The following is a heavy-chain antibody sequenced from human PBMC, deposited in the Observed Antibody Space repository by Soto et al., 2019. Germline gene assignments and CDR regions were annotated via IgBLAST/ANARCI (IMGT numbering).Heavy chain of an antibody. J-gene: IGHJ4*02. Sequence: QVQLVESGGGVVQPGRSLRLSCAASGFTFSSYGMHWVRQAPGKGLEWVAVIWYDGSNKYYADSVKGRFTISRDNSKNTLYLQMNSLRAEDTAVSYCAREDTAMGPFDYWGQGTLVTVSS. CDR3: AREDTAMGPFDY. CDR2: IWYDGSNK. D-gene: IGHD5-18*01. CDR1: GFTFSSYG. V-gene: IGHV3-33*01.